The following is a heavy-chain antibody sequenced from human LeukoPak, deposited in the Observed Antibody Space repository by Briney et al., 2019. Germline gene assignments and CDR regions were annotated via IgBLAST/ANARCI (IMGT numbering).Heavy chain of an antibody. CDR2: ISGSGGST. J-gene: IGHJ5*02. CDR3: AKRLYAINWFDP. CDR1: GFTFSGYA. D-gene: IGHD2-8*01. Sequence: GGSLRLSCAASGFTFSGYAMSWVRQAPGKGLEWVSAISGSGGSTYYADSVKGRFTISRDNSKNTLYLQMNSLRAEDTALYYCAKRLYAINWFDPWGQGTLVTVSS. V-gene: IGHV3-23*01.